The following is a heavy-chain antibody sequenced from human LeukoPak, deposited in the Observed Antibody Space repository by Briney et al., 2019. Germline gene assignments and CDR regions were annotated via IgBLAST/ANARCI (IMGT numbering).Heavy chain of an antibody. CDR1: GHSFTSYW. CDR2: IYPGDSDT. D-gene: IGHD3-22*01. J-gene: IGHJ6*02. Sequence: GESLKISCKGSGHSFTSYWIGWVRQMPGKGLEWMGIIYPGDSDTRYSPSFQGQVTISADKSISTAYLQWSSLKASDTAMYYCARQGDTMIVPGYYGMDVWGQGTTVTVSS. V-gene: IGHV5-51*01. CDR3: ARQGDTMIVPGYYGMDV.